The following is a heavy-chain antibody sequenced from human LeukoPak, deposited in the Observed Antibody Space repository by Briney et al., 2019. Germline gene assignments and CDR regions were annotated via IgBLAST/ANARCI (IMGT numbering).Heavy chain of an antibody. Sequence: PGGSLRLSCAASEFAFSTYNMNWVRQAPGKGLEWVSYISTGSSTTYYADSVKGRFTISRDNVENSLYLQMNSLRDEDTAVYYCARVAAGYSANYFDYWGQGTLVTVSS. J-gene: IGHJ4*02. CDR3: ARVAAGYSANYFDY. V-gene: IGHV3-48*02. CDR1: EFAFSTYN. CDR2: ISTGSSTT. D-gene: IGHD4-23*01.